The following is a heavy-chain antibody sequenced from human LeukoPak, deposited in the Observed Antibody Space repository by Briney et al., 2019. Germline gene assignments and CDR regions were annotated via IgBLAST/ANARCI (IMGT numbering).Heavy chain of an antibody. V-gene: IGHV3-64D*06. CDR1: GFTFSDLA. CDR3: VNQISGWVY. Sequence: GGSLRLSCSAFGFTFSDLAMHWVRQAPGKGLEYVSGITRNGDRKFYADSVKGRFTISRDNSKNTLYLHMSSLNPEDTSVYYCVNQISGWVYWGQGTLVTVSS. J-gene: IGHJ4*02. D-gene: IGHD6-19*01. CDR2: ITRNGDRK.